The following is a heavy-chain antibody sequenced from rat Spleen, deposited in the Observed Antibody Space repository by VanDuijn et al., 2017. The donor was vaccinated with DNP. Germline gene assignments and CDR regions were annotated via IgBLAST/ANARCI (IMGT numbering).Heavy chain of an antibody. D-gene: IGHD1-11*01. CDR2: ISTSGGVT. J-gene: IGHJ3*01. Sequence: EVQVVESGGGLVQPGRSMTVSCAVSGFTFSNSDMAWVRQAPTKGLEWVASISTSGGVTYYRDSVKGRFTISRDNAKNTQYLQMDSLRSEDTATYYCATHSFTSGITTAFGSWGQGTLVTVSS. CDR1: GFTFSNSD. CDR3: ATHSFTSGITTAFGS. V-gene: IGHV5S13*01.